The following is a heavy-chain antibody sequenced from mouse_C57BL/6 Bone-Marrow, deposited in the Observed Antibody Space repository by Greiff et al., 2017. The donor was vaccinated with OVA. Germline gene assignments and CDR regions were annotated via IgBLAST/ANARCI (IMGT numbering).Heavy chain of an antibody. V-gene: IGHV1-39*01. D-gene: IGHD1-1*01. CDR3: ARRGTTGGEGFAY. CDR2: INPNYGTT. Sequence: EVHLVESGPELVKPGASVKISCKASGYSFTDYNMNWVKQSNGKSLEWIGVINPNYGTTSYNQKFKGTATLTVDQSSSTAYMQLNSLTSEDAAVYYCARRGTTGGEGFAYWGQGTLVTVAA. CDR1: GYSFTDYN. J-gene: IGHJ3*01.